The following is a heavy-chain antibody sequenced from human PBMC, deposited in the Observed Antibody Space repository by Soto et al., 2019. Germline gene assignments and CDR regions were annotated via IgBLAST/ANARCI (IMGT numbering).Heavy chain of an antibody. D-gene: IGHD3-10*01. V-gene: IGHV4-34*01. Sequence: SETLSLTCAVYGGSFSGYYWSWIRQPPGKGLEWIGEINHSGSTNYNPSLKSRVTISVDTSKNQFSLKLSSVTAADTAVYYCARDGGPYYYGSGTKNWFDPWGQGTLVTVSS. CDR3: ARDGGPYYYGSGTKNWFDP. CDR2: INHSGST. CDR1: GGSFSGYY. J-gene: IGHJ5*02.